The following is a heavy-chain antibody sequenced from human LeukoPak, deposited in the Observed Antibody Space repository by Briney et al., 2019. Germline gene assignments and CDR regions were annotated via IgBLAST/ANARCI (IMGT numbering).Heavy chain of an antibody. CDR2: VYSSGST. CDR3: ARIADYYDSSGYNSVDY. CDR1: GASINTFL. D-gene: IGHD3-22*01. V-gene: IGHV4-59*01. J-gene: IGHJ4*02. Sequence: SETLSLTCNVSGASINTFLWTWIRQSPGKGLEWVGYVYSSGSTNYNPSLTSRVTMSVDTSKNQVSLRLSSVTAADTAVYYCARIADYYDSSGYNSVDYWGQGTLVTVSS.